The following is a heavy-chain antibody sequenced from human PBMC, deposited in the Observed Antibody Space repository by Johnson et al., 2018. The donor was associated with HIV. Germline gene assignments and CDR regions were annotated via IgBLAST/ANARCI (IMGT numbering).Heavy chain of an antibody. J-gene: IGHJ3*01. D-gene: IGHD5-24*01. CDR3: ARGCRDGYTCDVFDV. Sequence: GQLVESGGGLVQPGGSLRLSCVASELTSSNYAISWVRQAPGQGLEWVSAISASGRNKYYADSVKGRFTISRDNSKNTLYLQMNSLRAEDTAVYFCARGCRDGYTCDVFDVWGQGTRVTVSS. CDR1: ELTSSNYA. CDR2: ISASGRNK. V-gene: IGHV3-23*04.